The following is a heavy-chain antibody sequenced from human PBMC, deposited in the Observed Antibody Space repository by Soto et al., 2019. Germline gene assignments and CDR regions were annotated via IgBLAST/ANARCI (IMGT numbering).Heavy chain of an antibody. V-gene: IGHV3-43*01. CDR1: GFTFDDYT. CDR3: AKGYCTNGVCFDYYGMDV. Sequence: PGGSLRLSCAASGFTFDDYTMQWVRQAPGKGLEWVSLISWDGGNTYYADSVKGRFTISRDNSKNSLYLQMNSLSTEDTALYYCAKGYCTNGVCFDYYGMDVWGQGTTVTVSS. CDR2: ISWDGGNT. D-gene: IGHD2-8*01. J-gene: IGHJ6*02.